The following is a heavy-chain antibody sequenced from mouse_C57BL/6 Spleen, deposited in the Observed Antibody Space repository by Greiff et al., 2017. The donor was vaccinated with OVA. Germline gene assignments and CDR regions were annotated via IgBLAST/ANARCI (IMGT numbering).Heavy chain of an antibody. D-gene: IGHD1-1*01. CDR2: ISDGGSYT. V-gene: IGHV5-4*01. CDR3: ASSYYGSAFAY. Sequence: EVQVVESGGGLVKPGGSLKLSCAASGFTFSSYAMSWVRQTPEKRLEWVATISDGGSYTYYPDNVKGRFTISRDNAKNNLYLQMSHLKSEDTAMYYCASSYYGSAFAYWGQGTLVTVSA. J-gene: IGHJ3*01. CDR1: GFTFSSYA.